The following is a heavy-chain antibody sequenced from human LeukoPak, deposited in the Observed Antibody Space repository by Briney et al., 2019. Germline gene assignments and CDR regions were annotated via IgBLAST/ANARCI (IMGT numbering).Heavy chain of an antibody. D-gene: IGHD5-18*01. J-gene: IGHJ6*03. Sequence: SATLLLSCTGSGGSISSYYWSGIRQPPGKGLEWIGYIYYSGCTNYNPSLKSRVTIAADTSKNLFSLKLSSVPAADTAVYYCARIVDTAMVPPLFYYYYYMDVWGKGTTVTVSS. CDR2: IYYSGCT. CDR3: ARIVDTAMVPPLFYYYYYMDV. V-gene: IGHV4-59*01. CDR1: GGSISSYY.